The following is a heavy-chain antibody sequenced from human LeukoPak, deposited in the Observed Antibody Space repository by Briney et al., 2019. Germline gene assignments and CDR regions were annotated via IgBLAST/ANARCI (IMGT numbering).Heavy chain of an antibody. CDR2: IYYSGST. Sequence: KPSETLSLTCTVSGSSISSSSYYWGWIRQPPGKGLEWIGSIYYSGSTYYNPSLKSRVTISVDTSKNHFSLKLSSVTAADTAVYYCARLGAGPTYYDFWSGYSSFYFDYWGQGTLVTVSS. CDR1: GSSISSSSYY. D-gene: IGHD3-3*01. CDR3: ARLGAGPTYYDFWSGYSSFYFDY. J-gene: IGHJ4*02. V-gene: IGHV4-39*02.